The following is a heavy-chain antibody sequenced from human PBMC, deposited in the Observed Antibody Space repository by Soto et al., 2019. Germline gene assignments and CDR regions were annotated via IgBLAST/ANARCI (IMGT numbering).Heavy chain of an antibody. D-gene: IGHD1-26*01. CDR2: ISYDGSNK. CDR1: GFTFSSYG. CDR3: AKLSAARNRGREGIYAFDI. J-gene: IGHJ3*02. V-gene: IGHV3-30*18. Sequence: QVQLVESGGGVVQPGRSLRLSCAASGFTFSSYGMHWVRQAPGKGLEWVAVISYDGSNKYYADSVKGRFTISRDNSKNTLYLQMNSRGAEDTAVYYCAKLSAARNRGREGIYAFDIWGQGTMVTVSS.